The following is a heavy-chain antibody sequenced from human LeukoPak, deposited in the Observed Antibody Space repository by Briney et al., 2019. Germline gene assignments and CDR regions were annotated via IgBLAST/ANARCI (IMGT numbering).Heavy chain of an antibody. D-gene: IGHD3-10*01. J-gene: IGHJ2*01. CDR2: ISTSGAAT. Sequence: GGSLRLSCAASGFTFSSFSMNWVRQAPGKGLEWVSTISTSGAATYYADSVKGRFTISRDNSKNTLYLQMNSLRAVDTAVYYCATREWFGDYWYFDLWGRGTLVTVSS. V-gene: IGHV3-23*01. CDR3: ATREWFGDYWYFDL. CDR1: GFTFSSFS.